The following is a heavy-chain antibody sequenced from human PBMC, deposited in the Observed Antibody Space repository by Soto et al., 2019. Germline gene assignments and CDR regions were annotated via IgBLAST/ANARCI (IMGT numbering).Heavy chain of an antibody. CDR1: GFTFSSYS. J-gene: IGHJ4*02. CDR3: AGPLIAVAGTD. D-gene: IGHD6-19*01. CDR2: ISSSGSYI. V-gene: IGHV3-21*01. Sequence: GGSLRLSCAASGFTFSSYSMNWVRQAPGKGLEWVSSISSSGSYIYYADSVKGRFTISRDNAKNSLYLQMNSLRAEDTAVYYCAGPLIAVAGTDWGQGTLVTVSS.